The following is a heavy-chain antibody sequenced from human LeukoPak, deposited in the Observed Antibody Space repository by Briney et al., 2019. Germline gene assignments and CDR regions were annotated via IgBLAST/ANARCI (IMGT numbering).Heavy chain of an antibody. J-gene: IGHJ4*02. V-gene: IGHV4-30-4*08. D-gene: IGHD1-14*01. Sequence: SETLSLTCTVSGVSVGSGDYFWRWIRQPPGKGLEWIGYIYFSGSTDSNPSLESRVTVSIDTSKNQFSLKLRSVTAADTAVYYCTRSASPDYWGQGLLVTVSS. CDR3: TRSASPDY. CDR2: IYFSGST. CDR1: GVSVGSGDYF.